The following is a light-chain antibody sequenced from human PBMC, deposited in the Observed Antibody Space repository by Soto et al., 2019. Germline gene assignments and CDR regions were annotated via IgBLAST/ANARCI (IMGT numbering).Light chain of an antibody. CDR1: QGVSSY. J-gene: IGKJ1*01. Sequence: EIVLTQSPVTLSLFPGERATLSCRASQGVSSYLAWYQQKPGQAPRLLIYDASNRATGIPARFSGSGSGTDFTLTISSLEPEDFAVYYCQQRNKWPLTFGQGTKVDIK. CDR3: QQRNKWPLT. CDR2: DAS. V-gene: IGKV3-11*01.